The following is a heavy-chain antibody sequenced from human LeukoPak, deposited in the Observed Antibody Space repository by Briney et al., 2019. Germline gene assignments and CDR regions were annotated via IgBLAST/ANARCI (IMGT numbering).Heavy chain of an antibody. J-gene: IGHJ4*02. V-gene: IGHV3-21*01. CDR1: GFTFSSYS. D-gene: IGHD3-10*01. CDR3: ARDGLWFGELGHFFDS. CDR2: ISRSSSYI. Sequence: GGSLRLSCAASGFTFSSYSMNWVRQAPGKGLEWVSSISRSSSYIYYADSVKGRFTISRDNAKNSLYLQMNSLRAEDTAVYYCARDGLWFGELGHFFDSWGQGTLVTVSS.